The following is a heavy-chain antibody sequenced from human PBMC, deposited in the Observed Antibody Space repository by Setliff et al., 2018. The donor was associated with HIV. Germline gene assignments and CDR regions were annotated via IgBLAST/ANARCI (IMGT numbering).Heavy chain of an antibody. D-gene: IGHD1-26*01. CDR3: ARLRSELGVFDY. CDR2: VYHSGST. Sequence: PSETLSLTCTVSGGSISSDYWSWIRQPPGKGLEWIGYVYHSGSTNYNPSLKSRVTISVDTSKNQFSMKLRSGTAADTAVYYCARLRSELGVFDYWVQGTPVTVSS. CDR1: GGSISSDY. V-gene: IGHV4-59*08. J-gene: IGHJ4*02.